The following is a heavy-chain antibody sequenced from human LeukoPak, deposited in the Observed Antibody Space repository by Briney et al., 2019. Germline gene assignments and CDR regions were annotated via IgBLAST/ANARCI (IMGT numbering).Heavy chain of an antibody. J-gene: IGHJ4*02. CDR1: GYSISSGYY. CDR2: IYHSGST. D-gene: IGHD3-10*01. CDR3: ARRGRRRSGSVVRGVIITPYYYFDY. V-gene: IGHV4-38-2*02. Sequence: SETLSLTCTVSGYSISSGYYWGWIRQPPGKGLEWIGSIYHSGSTYYNPSLKSRVTISVDTSKNQFSLKLSSVTAADTAVYYCARRGRRRSGSVVRGVIITPYYYFDYWGQGTLVTVSS.